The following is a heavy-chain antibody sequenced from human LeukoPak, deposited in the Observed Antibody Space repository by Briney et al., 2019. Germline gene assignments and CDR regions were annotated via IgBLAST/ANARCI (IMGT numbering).Heavy chain of an antibody. D-gene: IGHD4-17*01. CDR3: ARANFGDYEGGFDY. CDR1: GYTFTSYY. J-gene: IGHJ4*02. V-gene: IGHV1-46*01. Sequence: AAVKVSCKASGYTFTSYYMHWVRQAPVQGLEWMGIINPSGGSTSYAQKFQGRVTMTRDMSTSTVYMELSSLRSEDTAVYYCARANFGDYEGGFDYWGQGTLVTVSS. CDR2: INPSGGST.